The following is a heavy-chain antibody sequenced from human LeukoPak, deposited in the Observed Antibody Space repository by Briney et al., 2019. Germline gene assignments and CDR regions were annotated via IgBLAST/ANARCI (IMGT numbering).Heavy chain of an antibody. CDR2: LSGSGNAT. Sequence: GGSLRPSCAASGFAFTNFAMSWVRQAPGKGLEWVSALSGSGNATYYADFVRGRFTISRDNSKNILYLQMNSLLAEDTAVYFCGSQMAATSHWGQGILVTVSS. D-gene: IGHD5-24*01. J-gene: IGHJ4*02. V-gene: IGHV3-23*01. CDR3: GSQMAATSH. CDR1: GFAFTNFA.